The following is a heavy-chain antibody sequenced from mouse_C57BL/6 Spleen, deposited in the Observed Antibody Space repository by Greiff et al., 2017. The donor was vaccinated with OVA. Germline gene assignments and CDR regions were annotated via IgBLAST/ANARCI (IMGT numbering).Heavy chain of an antibody. CDR2: INPSNGGT. V-gene: IGHV1-53*01. CDR1: GYTFTSYW. CDR3: ARKLGSSLYWYFDV. J-gene: IGHJ1*03. Sequence: VQLQQPGTELVKPGASVKLSCKASGYTFTSYWMHWVKQRPGQGLEWIGNINPSNGGTNYNEKFKSKATLTVDKSSSTAYMQLSSLTSEDSAVYYCARKLGSSLYWYFDVWGTGTTVTVSS. D-gene: IGHD1-1*01.